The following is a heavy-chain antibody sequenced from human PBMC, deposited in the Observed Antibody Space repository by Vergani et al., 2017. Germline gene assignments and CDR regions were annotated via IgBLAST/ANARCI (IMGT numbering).Heavy chain of an antibody. J-gene: IGHJ3*02. Sequence: EVQLVQSGAAVKKPGESLKISCKGSGYSFTSYWIGWVRQMPGKGLEWMAIIYPADSDTRYSPSFQGQVTISADKSISAAYLQWSSLKASDTALYDCARLACESDDSGARGAFDIWGQGTMVTVSS. CDR1: GYSFTSYW. CDR3: ARLACESDDSGARGAFDI. V-gene: IGHV5-51*01. CDR2: IYPADSDT. D-gene: IGHD3-22*01.